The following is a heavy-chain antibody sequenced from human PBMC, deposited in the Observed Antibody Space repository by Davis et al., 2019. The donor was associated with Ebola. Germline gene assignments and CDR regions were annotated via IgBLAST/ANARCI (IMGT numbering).Heavy chain of an antibody. Sequence: SETLSLTCTVSGGSISSYYWSWIRQPPGKGLEWIGYIYHSGSTYYNPSLKSRVTISVDTSKNQFSLKLSSVTAADTAVYYCARRMDVWGQGTTVTVSS. J-gene: IGHJ6*02. V-gene: IGHV4-59*04. CDR1: GGSISSYY. CDR3: ARRMDV. CDR2: IYHSGST.